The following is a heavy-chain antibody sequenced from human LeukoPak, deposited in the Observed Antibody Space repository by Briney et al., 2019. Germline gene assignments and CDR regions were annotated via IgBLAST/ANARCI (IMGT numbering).Heavy chain of an antibody. CDR2: ISSSGSSK. CDR1: GFTFSSYE. D-gene: IGHD3-3*01. J-gene: IGHJ4*02. CDR3: ARDRGGAYDFWSGYYTGYFDY. V-gene: IGHV3-48*03. Sequence: GGSLRLSCAASGFTFSSYEMNWVRQAPGKGLEWVSYISSSGSSKYYADSVKGRFTISRDNAKNSLYLQMNSLRAEDTAVYYCARDRGGAYDFWSGYYTGYFDYWGQGTLVPVSS.